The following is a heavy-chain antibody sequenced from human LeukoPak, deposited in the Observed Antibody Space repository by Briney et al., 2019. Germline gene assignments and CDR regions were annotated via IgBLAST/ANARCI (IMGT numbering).Heavy chain of an antibody. V-gene: IGHV4-61*02. J-gene: IGHJ4*02. D-gene: IGHD2-2*01. CDR2: IYTSGST. CDR1: GGSISSGSYY. CDR3: ARGFGVPAAQ. Sequence: SQTLSLTCTVSGGSISSGSYYWSWIRQPAGKGLEWIGRIYTSGSTNYNPSLKSRVTISVDTSKNQFSLKPSSVTAADTAVYYCARGFGVPAAQWGQGTLVTVSS.